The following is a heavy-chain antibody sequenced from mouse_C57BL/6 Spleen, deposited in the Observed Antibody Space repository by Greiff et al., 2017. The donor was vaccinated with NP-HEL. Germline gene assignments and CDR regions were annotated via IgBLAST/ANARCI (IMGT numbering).Heavy chain of an antibody. Sequence: QVQLKESGPGLVAPSQSLSITCTVSGFSLTSYAISWVRQPPGQGLEWLGVIWTGGGTNYNSALKSRLSLSNDNSKSQVILKMNSLQTDDTARYYGARNDHEYDDAMDYWGQGTSVTVSS. D-gene: IGHD2-4*01. V-gene: IGHV2-9-1*01. J-gene: IGHJ4*01. CDR2: IWTGGGT. CDR1: GFSLTSYA. CDR3: ARNDHEYDDAMDY.